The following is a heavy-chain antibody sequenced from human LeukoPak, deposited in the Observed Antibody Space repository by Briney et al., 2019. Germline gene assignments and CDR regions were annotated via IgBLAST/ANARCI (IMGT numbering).Heavy chain of an antibody. CDR1: GGSISNYY. CDR2: IYTSGST. V-gene: IGHV4-4*07. D-gene: IGHD6-19*01. CDR3: AREGAVAGRYFDY. J-gene: IGHJ4*02. Sequence: NPSETLSLTCTVSGGSISNYYWSWIRQPAGKGLEWIGRIYTSGSTNYNSSLKSRVTMSVDTSKNQFSLKLTSVTAADTAVYHCAREGAVAGRYFDYWGQGTLVTVSS.